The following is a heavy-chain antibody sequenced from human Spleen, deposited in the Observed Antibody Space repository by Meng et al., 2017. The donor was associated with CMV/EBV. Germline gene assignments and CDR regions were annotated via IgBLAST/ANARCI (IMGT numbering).Heavy chain of an antibody. D-gene: IGHD6-25*01. J-gene: IGHJ4*02. CDR1: GFSVSIIY. CDR2: LYSGTTT. Sequence: GESLKISCAASGFSVSIIYMNWVRQAPGRGLEWVSVLYSGTTTYYADSVRRRFTISRDNSKNTLYLQMNSLRAEDTAVYYFDQWGSADFDYWGQGTLVTVSS. V-gene: IGHV3-53*01. CDR3: DQWGSADFDY.